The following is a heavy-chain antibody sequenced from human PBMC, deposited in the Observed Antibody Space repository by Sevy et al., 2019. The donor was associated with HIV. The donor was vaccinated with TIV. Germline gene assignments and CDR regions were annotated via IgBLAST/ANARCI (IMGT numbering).Heavy chain of an antibody. CDR1: GFTFSSYG. CDR2: IWNDRSNK. D-gene: IGHD3-22*01. V-gene: IGHV3-33*01. J-gene: IGHJ3*02. CDR3: ASFPITYYDISGYSGDDAFDI. Sequence: GGSLRLSCAASGFTFSSYGMHWVRQAPGKGLEWVAVIWNDRSNKYYADSVKGQFTISRDNSTNTLYLQMNSLRAEETAVYYYASFPITYYDISGYSGDDAFDIWGQGTMVTVSS.